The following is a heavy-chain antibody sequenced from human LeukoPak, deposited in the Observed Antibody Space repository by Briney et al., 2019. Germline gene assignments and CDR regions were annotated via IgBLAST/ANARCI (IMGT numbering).Heavy chain of an antibody. V-gene: IGHV3-48*03. CDR3: AELGITMIGGV. J-gene: IGHJ6*04. CDR2: ISSSGSTI. D-gene: IGHD3-10*02. Sequence: GGSLRLFCAASGFTFSSYEMNWVRQAPGKGLELVSYISSSGSTIYYADSVKGRFTISRDNANNSLYLQLNSLRSEDTAVYYCAELGITMIGGVWGKGTTVTISS. CDR1: GFTFSSYE.